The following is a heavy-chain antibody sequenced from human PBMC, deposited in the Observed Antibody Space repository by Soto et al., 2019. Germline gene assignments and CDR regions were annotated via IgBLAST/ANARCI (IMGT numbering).Heavy chain of an antibody. D-gene: IGHD6-19*01. CDR1: GFTFSSYG. CDR3: AKDQGGSIAVAGSIDY. Sequence: GGSLRLSCAASGFTFSSYGMHWVRQAPGKGLEWVAVISYDGSNKYYADSVKGRFTISRDNSKNTLYLQMNSLRAEDTAVYYCAKDQGGSIAVAGSIDYWGQGTLVTVSS. V-gene: IGHV3-30*18. CDR2: ISYDGSNK. J-gene: IGHJ4*02.